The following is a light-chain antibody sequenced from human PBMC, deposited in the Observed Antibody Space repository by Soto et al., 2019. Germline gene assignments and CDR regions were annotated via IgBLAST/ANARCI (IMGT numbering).Light chain of an antibody. Sequence: EIVLTQSPATLSLSPGERATLSCRASQSVSSYLAWYQQKPGQAPRLLIYDASNRATGIPARFSGSGSGTDFTLTISSLEPEDFAVDYCQQRSNWLYTFGQGTKLEIK. CDR1: QSVSSY. CDR2: DAS. J-gene: IGKJ2*01. CDR3: QQRSNWLYT. V-gene: IGKV3-11*01.